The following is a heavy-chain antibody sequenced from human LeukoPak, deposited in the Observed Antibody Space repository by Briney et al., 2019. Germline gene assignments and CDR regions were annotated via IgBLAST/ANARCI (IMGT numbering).Heavy chain of an antibody. D-gene: IGHD5-18*01. Sequence: ASVKVSCKASGYTFTSYAMHWERQAPGQRLEWMGWINAGNGNTKYSQKFQGRVTITRDTSASTAYMELSSLRSEDTAVYYCARDLGYSYYYFDYWGQGTLVTVSS. CDR3: ARDLGYSYYYFDY. V-gene: IGHV1-3*01. J-gene: IGHJ4*02. CDR1: GYTFTSYA. CDR2: INAGNGNT.